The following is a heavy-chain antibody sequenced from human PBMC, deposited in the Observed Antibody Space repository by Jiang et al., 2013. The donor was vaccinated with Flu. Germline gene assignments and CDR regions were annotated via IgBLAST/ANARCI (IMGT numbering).Heavy chain of an antibody. CDR1: GRTFSSYD. J-gene: IGHJ1*01. Sequence: SGAEVKKPGSSVKVSCKASGRTFSSYDISWVREAPGQGLEWMGKIIPILGTANYAQKFQGRVTITADTSTSTAYMELNSLRSEDTAVYYCASPRTDHGGNAEYFHYWGQGTLVTVSS. CDR3: ASPRTDHGGNAEYFHY. CDR2: IIPILGTA. D-gene: IGHD4-23*01. V-gene: IGHV1-69*04.